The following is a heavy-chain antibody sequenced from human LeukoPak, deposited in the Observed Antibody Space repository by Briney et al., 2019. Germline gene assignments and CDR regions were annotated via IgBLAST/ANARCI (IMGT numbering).Heavy chain of an antibody. J-gene: IGHJ4*02. CDR1: GGSFSGYY. Sequence: PSETLSLTCAVYGGSFSGYYWRWIRQPPGKGLEWIGEINHSGSTNYNPSLKSRVTMSVDTSKNQFSLKLSSVTAADTAVYYCARGPYYDFWSGYNYPTVFDYWGQGTLVTVSS. CDR3: ARGPYYDFWSGYNYPTVFDY. V-gene: IGHV4-34*01. CDR2: INHSGST. D-gene: IGHD3-3*01.